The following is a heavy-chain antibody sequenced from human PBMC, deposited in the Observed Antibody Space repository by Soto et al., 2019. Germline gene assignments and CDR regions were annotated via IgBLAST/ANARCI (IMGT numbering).Heavy chain of an antibody. CDR2: IYYSGIT. V-gene: IGHV4-30-4*01. Sequence: PSETLSLTCTFSVGSISSSDYYWSWMRQPPGKGLEWIGYIYYSGITYYNPSLKSRVTISVDTSKNQFSLKLSSVTAADTAVYYCAREVELIMDPHFENWGQGTLVSVSS. CDR1: VGSISSSDYY. J-gene: IGHJ4*02. CDR3: AREVELIMDPHFEN. D-gene: IGHD1-1*01.